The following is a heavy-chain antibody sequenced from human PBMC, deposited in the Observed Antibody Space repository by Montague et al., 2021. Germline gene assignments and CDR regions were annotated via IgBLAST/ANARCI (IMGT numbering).Heavy chain of an antibody. CDR2: ISPSGDT. V-gene: IGHV3-23*01. D-gene: IGHD1-26*01. CDR1: GFTFGGYS. Sequence: SLSLSLSASGFTFGGYSMTWVRQAPGRGLEWVSIISPSGDTFYAESVKGRFIVSRDNSNNALYLHLNSLRGEDSAIYYCVKTSSGTYDSWGPGTLVTVSS. J-gene: IGHJ5*01. CDR3: VKTSSGTYDS.